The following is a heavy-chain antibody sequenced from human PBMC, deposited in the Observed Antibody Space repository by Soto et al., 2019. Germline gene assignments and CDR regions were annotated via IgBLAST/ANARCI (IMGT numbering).Heavy chain of an antibody. J-gene: IGHJ5*02. CDR1: VGSFSGYY. D-gene: IGHD4-17*01. CDR2: INHSGST. CDR3: AREQIDYGDSYNWFNP. Sequence: SESVSLTCAVYVGSFSGYYWSWIRQPPGKGLEWIGEINHSGSTNYNPSLKSRVTISVDTSKNQFSLKLSSVTAEDTAVYYCAREQIDYGDSYNWFNPWGQGTLVTVSS. V-gene: IGHV4-34*01.